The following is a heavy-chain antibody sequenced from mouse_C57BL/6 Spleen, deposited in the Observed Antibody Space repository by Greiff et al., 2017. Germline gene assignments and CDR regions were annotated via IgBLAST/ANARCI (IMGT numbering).Heavy chain of an antibody. J-gene: IGHJ4*01. CDR2: INPGSGGT. CDR1: GYAFTNYL. V-gene: IGHV1-54*01. Sequence: VQLVESGAELVRPGTSVKVSCKASGYAFTNYLIEWVKQRPGQGLEWIGVINPGSGGTNYNEKFKGKATLTADKSSSTAYMQLSSLTSEDSAVYFCAREEDYYGSSLYAMDYWGQGTSVTVSS. D-gene: IGHD1-1*01. CDR3: AREEDYYGSSLYAMDY.